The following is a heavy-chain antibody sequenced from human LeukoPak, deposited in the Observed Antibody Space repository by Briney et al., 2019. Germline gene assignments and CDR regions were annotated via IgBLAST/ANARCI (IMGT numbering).Heavy chain of an antibody. D-gene: IGHD5-24*01. J-gene: IGHJ4*02. CDR2: ISAYNGNT. Sequence: ASVKVSCKASGYTFTSYGISWVRQAPGQGLEWMGWISAYNGNTNYAQKLQGRVTMTTDTSTSTAYMELRSLRSDDTAVYYCARRVRWLQLSYFDYLGQGTLVTVSS. V-gene: IGHV1-18*01. CDR3: ARRVRWLQLSYFDY. CDR1: GYTFTSYG.